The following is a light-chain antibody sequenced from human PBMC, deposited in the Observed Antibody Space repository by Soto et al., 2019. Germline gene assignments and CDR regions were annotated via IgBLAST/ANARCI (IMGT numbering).Light chain of an antibody. J-gene: IGKJ1*01. CDR1: QSINNF. CDR2: VAS. CDR3: QQYNDWPWT. V-gene: IGKV1-NL1*01. Sequence: DIQMTQSPSSLSASVGDRVTISCRASQSINNFLNWYQQKPGEAPKLLIYVASVRANDITARFSGSGSGTEFTLTISSLQPEDFAMYYCQQYNDWPWTFGQGTKVDIK.